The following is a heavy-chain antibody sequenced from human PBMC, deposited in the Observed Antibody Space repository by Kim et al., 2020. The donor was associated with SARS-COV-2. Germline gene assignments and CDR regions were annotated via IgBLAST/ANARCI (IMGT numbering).Heavy chain of an antibody. CDR1: GYTFTSYY. V-gene: IGHV1-46*01. CDR2: INPSGGST. J-gene: IGHJ4*02. CDR3: ARDFKDTAMVTGYYYFDY. D-gene: IGHD5-18*01. Sequence: GASVKVSCKASGYTFTSYYMHWVRQAPGQGLEWMGIINPSGGSTSYAQKFQGRVTMTRDTSTSTVYMELSSLRSEDTAVYYCARDFKDTAMVTGYYYFDYWGQGTLVTVSS.